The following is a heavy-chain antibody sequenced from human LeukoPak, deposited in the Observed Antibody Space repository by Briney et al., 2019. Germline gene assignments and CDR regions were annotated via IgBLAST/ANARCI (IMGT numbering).Heavy chain of an antibody. CDR2: IIPIFGIA. CDR1: GGTFSSYA. D-gene: IGHD2-2*01. J-gene: IGHJ4*02. V-gene: IGHV1-69*04. Sequence: ASVKVSCKASGGTFSSYAISWVRQAPGQGLEWMGRIIPIFGIANYAQKFQGRVTITADKSTSTAYMELSSLRSEDTAVYHCAGYCSSTSCQFDYWGQGTLVTVSS. CDR3: AGYCSSTSCQFDY.